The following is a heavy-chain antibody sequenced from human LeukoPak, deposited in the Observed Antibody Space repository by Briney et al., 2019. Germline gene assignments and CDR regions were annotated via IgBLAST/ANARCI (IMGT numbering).Heavy chain of an antibody. D-gene: IGHD2-2*01. V-gene: IGHV3-23*01. J-gene: IGHJ5*02. CDR2: ISGSGGST. CDR3: VKDVRSGTSAKNWFDP. CDR1: GFTFSTYA. Sequence: PGVSLRLSCAASGFTFSTYAMSWVRQAPGKGLEWVSAISGSGGSTYYADSVKGRFTISRDNSQNTLYLQMNSLRAEDTAVYYCVKDVRSGTSAKNWFDPWGQGTLVTVSS.